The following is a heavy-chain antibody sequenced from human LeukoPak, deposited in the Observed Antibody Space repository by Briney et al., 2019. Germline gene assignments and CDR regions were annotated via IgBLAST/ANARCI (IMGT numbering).Heavy chain of an antibody. D-gene: IGHD3-22*01. J-gene: IGHJ4*02. V-gene: IGHV4-59*01. CDR3: ARDSPWDSSGLDY. CDR1: GDSTNTFF. Sequence: SETLSLTCTISGDSTNTFFWSWIRQPPGKGLEWIGYIYYSGSTNYNPSLKSRVTISVDTSKDQFSLKLSSVTAADTAVYYCARDSPWDSSGLDYWGQGTLVTVSS. CDR2: IYYSGST.